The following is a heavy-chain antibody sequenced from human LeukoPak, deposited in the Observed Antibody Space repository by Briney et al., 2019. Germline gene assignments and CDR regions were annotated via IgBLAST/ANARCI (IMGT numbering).Heavy chain of an antibody. CDR1: GGSFSGYY. J-gene: IGHJ3*02. CDR2: INHSGST. Sequence: SETLSLTCAVYGGSFSGYYWSWIRQPPGKGLEWIGEINHSGSTNYNPSLKSRVTISVDMSKNQFSLKLSSVTAADTAVYYCARGLGSTSFAFDIWGQGTMVTVSS. CDR3: ARGLGSTSFAFDI. V-gene: IGHV4-34*01. D-gene: IGHD2-2*01.